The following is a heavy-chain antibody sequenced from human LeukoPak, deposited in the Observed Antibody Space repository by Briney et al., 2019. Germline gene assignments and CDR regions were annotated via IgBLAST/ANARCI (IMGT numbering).Heavy chain of an antibody. CDR3: ARSDYDFWSGYYYDAFDI. CDR1: GYSFTSYW. Sequence: GESLKISRKGSGYSFTSYWIGWVRQMPGKGLEWMGIIYPGDSDTRYSPSFQGQVTISADKSISTAYLQWSSLKASDTAMYYCARSDYDFWSGYYYDAFDIWGQGTMVTVSS. D-gene: IGHD3-3*01. V-gene: IGHV5-51*01. CDR2: IYPGDSDT. J-gene: IGHJ3*02.